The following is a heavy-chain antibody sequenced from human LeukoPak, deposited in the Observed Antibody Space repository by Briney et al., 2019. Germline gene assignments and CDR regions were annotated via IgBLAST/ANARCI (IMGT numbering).Heavy chain of an antibody. Sequence: PGGSLRLSCAASGFAFSTYSTYFMSWVRQAPGKGLEWVSTISRHGDITYYADSVKGRFIISRDSSKNALFLQMNSLTAEDTAVYYCAKVATYHYFYMDVWDTGTTVTVSS. CDR3: AKVATYHYFYMDV. J-gene: IGHJ6*03. V-gene: IGHV3-23*01. CDR1: GFAFSTYSTYF. CDR2: ISRHGDIT.